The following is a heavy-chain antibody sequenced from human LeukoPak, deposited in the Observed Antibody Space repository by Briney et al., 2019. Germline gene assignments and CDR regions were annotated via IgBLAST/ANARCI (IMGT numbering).Heavy chain of an antibody. J-gene: IGHJ4*02. CDR1: GFTFSRYA. V-gene: IGHV3-30*01. Sequence: PGGSLRLPCAAPGFTFSRYAMHWVRQAPGKGLEWAAVISYDGSNKFYADSVKGRFTISRDNSKNTLFLQMNSLRAEDTAVYYCARDRSQRAYSYGPDGEWGQGTLVTVSS. CDR2: ISYDGSNK. D-gene: IGHD5-18*01. CDR3: ARDRSQRAYSYGPDGE.